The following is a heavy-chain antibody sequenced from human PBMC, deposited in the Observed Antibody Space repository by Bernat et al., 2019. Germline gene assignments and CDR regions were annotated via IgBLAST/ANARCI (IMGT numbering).Heavy chain of an antibody. Sequence: VQLVESGGGVVQPGGSLRLSCAASGFTFDDYAMHWVRQAPGKGLEWVSLISGDGGSTYYADSVKGRFTISRDNSKNSLYLQMNSLRTEDTALYYCAKDMFHGKEAYIAVAGDFDYWGQGTLVTVSS. CDR1: GFTFDDYA. J-gene: IGHJ4*02. CDR2: ISGDGGST. V-gene: IGHV3-43*02. D-gene: IGHD6-19*01. CDR3: AKDMFHGKEAYIAVAGDFDY.